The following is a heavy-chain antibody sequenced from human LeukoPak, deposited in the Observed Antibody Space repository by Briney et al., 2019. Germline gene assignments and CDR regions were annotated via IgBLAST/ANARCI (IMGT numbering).Heavy chain of an antibody. J-gene: IGHJ5*02. D-gene: IGHD3-10*01. CDR1: GYTFTSYA. Sequence: ASVKVSCKASGYTFTSYAMNWVRQAPGQGLEWMGWINTNTGNPTYAQGFTGRFVFSLDTSVSTAYLQISSLKAEDTAVYYCARFWSGSRVNRGWFDPWGQGTLVTVSS. V-gene: IGHV7-4-1*02. CDR2: INTNTGNP. CDR3: ARFWSGSRVNRGWFDP.